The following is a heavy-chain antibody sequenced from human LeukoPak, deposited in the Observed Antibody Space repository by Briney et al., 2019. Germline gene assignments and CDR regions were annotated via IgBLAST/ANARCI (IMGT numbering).Heavy chain of an antibody. CDR2: IHYSGST. Sequence: GSLRLSCAASGFTFSSYAMSWIRQPPGKGLEWIGYIHYSGSTSYNPSLKSRVTLSVGTSKNQLSLRLSPVTAADTAVYYCAREEWELLGFDIWGQGTMVTVSS. V-gene: IGHV4-59*01. CDR3: AREEWELLGFDI. CDR1: GFTFSSYA. J-gene: IGHJ3*02. D-gene: IGHD1-26*01.